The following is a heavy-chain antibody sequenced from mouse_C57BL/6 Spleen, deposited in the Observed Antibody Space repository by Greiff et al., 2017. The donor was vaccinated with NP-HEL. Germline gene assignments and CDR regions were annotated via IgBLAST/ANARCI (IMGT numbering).Heavy chain of an antibody. J-gene: IGHJ3*01. CDR2: ISSGSSTI. Sequence: EVQRVESGGGLVKPGGSLKLSCAASGFTFSDYGMHWVRQAPEKGLEWVAYISSGSSTIYYADTVKGRFTISRDNAKNTLFLQMTSLRSEDTAMYYCARSLYYSNSWFAYWGQGTLVTVSA. CDR3: ARSLYYSNSWFAY. V-gene: IGHV5-17*01. CDR1: GFTFSDYG. D-gene: IGHD2-5*01.